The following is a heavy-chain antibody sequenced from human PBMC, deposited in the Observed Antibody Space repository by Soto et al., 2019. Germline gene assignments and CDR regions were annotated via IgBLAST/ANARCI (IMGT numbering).Heavy chain of an antibody. CDR3: ARDLSGCSGGSCYSARFDY. V-gene: IGHV1-3*01. Sequence: ASVKVSCKASGYTFTSYAMHWVRQAPGQRLEWMGWINAGNGNTKYSQKFQGRVTITRDTSASTAYMELSSLRSEDTAVYYCARDLSGCSGGSCYSARFDYRGQGTLVTVSS. D-gene: IGHD2-15*01. J-gene: IGHJ4*02. CDR1: GYTFTSYA. CDR2: INAGNGNT.